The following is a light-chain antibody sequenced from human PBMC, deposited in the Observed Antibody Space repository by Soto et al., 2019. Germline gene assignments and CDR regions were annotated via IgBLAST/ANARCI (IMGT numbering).Light chain of an antibody. CDR2: ATS. J-gene: IGKJ1*01. CDR3: QHYGTSPRT. Sequence: IVLTQSPGTLSLSPGERATLSCRASQSFSSDYLAWYQQKPGQAPRLLIYATSSRATGIPDRFSGSGSQTDFTLTISRLEPEDFAVYYCQHYGTSPRTFGQGIKVDIK. V-gene: IGKV3-20*01. CDR1: QSFSSDY.